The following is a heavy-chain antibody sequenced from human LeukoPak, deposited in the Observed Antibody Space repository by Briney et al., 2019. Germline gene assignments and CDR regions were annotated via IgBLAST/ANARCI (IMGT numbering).Heavy chain of an antibody. J-gene: IGHJ5*02. V-gene: IGHV1-8*01. CDR1: GYTFTSYD. Sequence: GASVKVSCKASGYTFTSYDINWVRQATGQGLEWMGWMNPNSGNTGYAQKFQGRVTMTRNTSISIAYMELSSLRSEDTAVYYCASSTYYYDSSGYYFRYNWFDPWGQGTLVTVSS. CDR3: ASSTYYYDSSGYYFRYNWFDP. CDR2: MNPNSGNT. D-gene: IGHD3-22*01.